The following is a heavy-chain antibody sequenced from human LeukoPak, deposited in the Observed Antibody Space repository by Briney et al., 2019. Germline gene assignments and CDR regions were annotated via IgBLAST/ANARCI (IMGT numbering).Heavy chain of an antibody. Sequence: SETLSLTCTVSGGSISSGGYYWSWIRQPPGKGLEWIGYIYHSGSTYYNPSLKSRVTISVDTSKNQFSLKLSSVTAADTAVYYCASSRTVQLWPDAFDIWGQGTMVTVSS. CDR3: ASSRTVQLWPDAFDI. CDR2: IYHSGST. J-gene: IGHJ3*02. CDR1: GGSISSGGYY. D-gene: IGHD5-18*01. V-gene: IGHV4-30-2*01.